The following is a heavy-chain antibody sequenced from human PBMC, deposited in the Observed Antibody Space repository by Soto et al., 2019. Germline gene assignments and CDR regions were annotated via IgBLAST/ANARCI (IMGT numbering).Heavy chain of an antibody. CDR2: ISAYNGNT. J-gene: IGHJ4*02. Sequence: QVQLVQSGAEVKKPGASVKASCKASGYTFTGYSVGWVRQAPGQGLEWMGWISAYNGNTNYAQKFQDRLTMTTDASTSTAYMELRSLRSDDTAVYYCARPSGSYGDYAWSLKYWGQGTLVTVSS. D-gene: IGHD4-17*01. CDR3: ARPSGSYGDYAWSLKY. V-gene: IGHV1-18*01. CDR1: GYTFTGYS.